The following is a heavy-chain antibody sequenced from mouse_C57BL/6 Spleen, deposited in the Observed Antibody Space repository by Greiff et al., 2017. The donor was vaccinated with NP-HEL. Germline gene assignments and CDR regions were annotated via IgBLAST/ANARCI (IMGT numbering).Heavy chain of an antibody. V-gene: IGHV5-6*01. J-gene: IGHJ3*01. CDR1: GFTFSSYG. CDR2: ISSGGSYT. Sequence: EVQLVESGGDLVKPGGSLKLSCAASGFTFSSYGMSWVRQTPDKRLEWVATISSGGSYTYYPDSVKGRFTISRDNAKNTLYLQMSSLKSEDTAMYYCARFYDYSAWFAYWGQGTLVTVSA. D-gene: IGHD2-4*01. CDR3: ARFYDYSAWFAY.